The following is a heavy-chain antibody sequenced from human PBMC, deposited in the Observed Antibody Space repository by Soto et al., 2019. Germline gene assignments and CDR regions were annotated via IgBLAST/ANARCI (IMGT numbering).Heavy chain of an antibody. J-gene: IGHJ6*02. V-gene: IGHV1-69*06. CDR2: IIPIFGTA. CDR3: AREVMATSPHYYGRDV. D-gene: IGHD2-21*01. Sequence: QVQLVQSGAEVKQPGSSVKVSCKASGGTFSSYAISWVRQAPGQGLEWMGGIIPIFGTANYAQKFQGRVTITADKSTSTAYMELSSLRSEDTAVYYGAREVMATSPHYYGRDVWGQGTTVTVSS. CDR1: GGTFSSYA.